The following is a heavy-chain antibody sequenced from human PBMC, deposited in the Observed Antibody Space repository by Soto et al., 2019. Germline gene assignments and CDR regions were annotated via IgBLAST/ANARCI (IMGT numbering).Heavy chain of an antibody. CDR1: GGSISSSSYY. V-gene: IGHV4-39*01. CDR3: ARPWGSGSRRYGMDV. J-gene: IGHJ6*02. Sequence: SETRSLTCTVSGGSISSSSYYWGWIRQPPGKGLEWIGSIYYSGSTYYNPSLKSRVTISVDTSKNQFSLKLSSVTAAETAVYYCARPWGSGSRRYGMDVWGQGTTVTVS. D-gene: IGHD3-10*01. CDR2: IYYSGST.